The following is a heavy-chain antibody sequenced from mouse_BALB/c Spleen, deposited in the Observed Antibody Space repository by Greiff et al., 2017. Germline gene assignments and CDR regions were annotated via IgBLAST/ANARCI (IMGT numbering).Heavy chain of an antibody. CDR1: GFTFSSYA. V-gene: IGHV5-6-5*01. D-gene: IGHD1-2*01. Sequence: EVHLVESGGGLVKPGGSLKLSCAASGFTFSSYAMSWVRQTPEKRLEWVASISSGGSTYYPDSVKGRFTISRDNARNILYLQMSSLRSEDTAMYYCASYGYVAYWGQGTLVTVSA. CDR3: ASYGYVAY. J-gene: IGHJ3*01. CDR2: ISSGGST.